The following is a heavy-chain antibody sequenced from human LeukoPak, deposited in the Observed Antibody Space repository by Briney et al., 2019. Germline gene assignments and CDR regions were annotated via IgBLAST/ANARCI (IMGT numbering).Heavy chain of an antibody. J-gene: IGHJ5*02. CDR2: IYTSGIT. Sequence: SQTLSLTCTASGGSISSGTYYWYWIRQPAGKGLEWIGRIYTSGITNYNPSLKSRVTISVDTSKNQFSLKLTSVTASDTAVYYCARLPDPWGQGTLVTVSS. CDR3: ARLPDP. CDR1: GGSISSGTYY. V-gene: IGHV4-61*02.